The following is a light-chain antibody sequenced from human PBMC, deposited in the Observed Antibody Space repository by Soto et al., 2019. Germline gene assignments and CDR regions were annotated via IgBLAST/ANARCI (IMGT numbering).Light chain of an antibody. Sequence: QSALTQPASVSGSPGQSITISCTGTSSDVGGYNYVSWFQQHPGKAPRLIIYEVNERPSGVPHRFSGSKSGNTASLTISGLQADDEADYYCSSYITSNNLRVFGTGTKLTVL. CDR3: SSYITSNNLRV. CDR2: EVN. V-gene: IGLV2-14*01. CDR1: SSDVGGYNY. J-gene: IGLJ1*01.